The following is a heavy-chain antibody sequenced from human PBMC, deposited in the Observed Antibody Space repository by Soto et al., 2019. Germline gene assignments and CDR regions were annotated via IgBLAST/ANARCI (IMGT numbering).Heavy chain of an antibody. J-gene: IGHJ5*02. CDR2: LIPIFGTP. D-gene: IGHD6-6*01. CDR3: VKDSAARTWFGP. CDR1: GDTFSKFS. V-gene: IGHV1-69*01. Sequence: QVQLVQSGAEVKKPGSSVKVSCKASGDTFSKFSISWVRQAPGQGLEWMGGLIPIFGTPHYAPKLQGRLTISADESTSTIFLDLSGLGYEDTATYFCVKDSAARTWFGPWGQGTRITVSS.